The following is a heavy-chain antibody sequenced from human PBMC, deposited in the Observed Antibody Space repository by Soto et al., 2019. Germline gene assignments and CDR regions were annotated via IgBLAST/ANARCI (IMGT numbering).Heavy chain of an antibody. CDR3: ARENRGRGTFDI. V-gene: IGHV1-69*01. CDR1: GGTFTNYP. J-gene: IGHJ3*02. CDR2: IIPMFGTA. D-gene: IGHD1-26*01. Sequence: QVQLVQSGAEVKKPGSSVKVSCKSSGGTFTNYPITWVRQAPGQGLEWMGGIIPMFGTANYAQKFQGRVTITADESTSTAYMDLSSLRSEDTAVYYCARENRGRGTFDIWGQGTMVTVSS.